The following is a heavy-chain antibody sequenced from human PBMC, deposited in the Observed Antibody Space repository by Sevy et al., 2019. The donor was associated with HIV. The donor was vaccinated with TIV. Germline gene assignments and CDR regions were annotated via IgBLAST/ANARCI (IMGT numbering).Heavy chain of an antibody. CDR1: GSTLTQLS. CDR3: ATTKDYYEGSGDHFDY. CDR2: FDPEDGET. Sequence: ASVKVSCRVSGSTLTQLSMHWVRQTPGKGLEWLGSFDPEDGETIYAQKFQGRVTLTEDTSTDTAYMDLSSLRSGDTAVYYCATTKDYYEGSGDHFDYWGQGTLVTVSS. V-gene: IGHV1-24*01. D-gene: IGHD3-22*01. J-gene: IGHJ4*02.